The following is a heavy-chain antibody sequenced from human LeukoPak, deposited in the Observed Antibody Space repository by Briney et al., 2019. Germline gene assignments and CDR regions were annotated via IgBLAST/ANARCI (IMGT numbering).Heavy chain of an antibody. CDR2: INHSGST. D-gene: IGHD3-3*01. J-gene: IGHJ4*02. Sequence: SETLSLTCTVSGGSISSGDYYWSWIRQPPGKGLEWIGEINHSGSTNYNPSLKSRVTISVDTSKNQFSLKLSSVTAADTAVYYCSGWTYYDFWSGYYRGPFDYWGQGTLVTVSS. CDR3: SGWTYYDFWSGYYRGPFDY. CDR1: GGSISSGDYY. V-gene: IGHV4-39*07.